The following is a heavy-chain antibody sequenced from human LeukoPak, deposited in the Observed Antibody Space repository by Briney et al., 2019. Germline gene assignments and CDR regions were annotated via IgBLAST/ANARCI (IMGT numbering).Heavy chain of an antibody. CDR3: ARVSSSSRDH. V-gene: IGHV3-53*01. J-gene: IGHJ5*02. CDR2: IYSGGST. D-gene: IGHD6-13*01. Sequence: GGSLRLSCAASGFTVSSNYMSWVRQAPGKGLEWVSVIYSGGSTYYADSVKGRFTISRDNAKDSLYLQMNSLRAEDTAVYYCARVSSSSRDHWGQGTLVTVSS. CDR1: GFTVSSNY.